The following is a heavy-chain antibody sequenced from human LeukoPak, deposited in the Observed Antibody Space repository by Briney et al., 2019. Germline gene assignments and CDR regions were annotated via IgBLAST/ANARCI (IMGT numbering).Heavy chain of an antibody. CDR3: ARMVRGVTPYYYYGMDL. V-gene: IGHV3-33*01. D-gene: IGHD3-10*01. Sequence: GRSLRLSCAASGFTFSGYDMHWVRQAPGKGLEWVALIRSDGSDKYYADSVKGRFTISRDNSKNTLFLQMNSLRAEDTAVYYCARMVRGVTPYYYYGMDLWGQGTTVTVSS. J-gene: IGHJ6*02. CDR1: GFTFSGYD. CDR2: IRSDGSDK.